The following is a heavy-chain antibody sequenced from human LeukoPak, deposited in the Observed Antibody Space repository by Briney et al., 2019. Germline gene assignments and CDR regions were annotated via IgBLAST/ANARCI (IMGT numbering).Heavy chain of an antibody. J-gene: IGHJ6*02. CDR2: ISSSSSYI. CDR3: ARDDTYRGYYYYGMDV. CDR1: GFTFSSYS. Sequence: GGSLRLSCAASGFTFSSYSMNWVRQAPGKGLEWVSSISSSSSYIYYADSVKGRLTISRDNAKNSLYLQMNSLRAEDTAVFYCARDDTYRGYYYYGMDVWGQGTTVTVSS. V-gene: IGHV3-21*01. D-gene: IGHD3-10*01.